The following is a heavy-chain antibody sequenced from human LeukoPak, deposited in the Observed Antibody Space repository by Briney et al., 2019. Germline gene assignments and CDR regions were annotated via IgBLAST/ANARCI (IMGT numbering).Heavy chain of an antibody. Sequence: SETLSLTCAVYGGSFSGYYWSWIRQPPGKGLEWIGEINHSGNTNYNPSLKSRVTISVDTSKNQFSLKLSSVTAADTAVYYCARARIVVVVAATPNYYYGMDVWGQGTTVTVSS. J-gene: IGHJ6*02. V-gene: IGHV4-34*01. CDR3: ARARIVVVVAATPNYYYGMDV. D-gene: IGHD2-15*01. CDR1: GGSFSGYY. CDR2: INHSGNT.